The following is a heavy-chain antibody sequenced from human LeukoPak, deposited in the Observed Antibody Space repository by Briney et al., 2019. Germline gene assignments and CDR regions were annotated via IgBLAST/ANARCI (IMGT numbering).Heavy chain of an antibody. CDR2: INHSGST. Sequence: SETLSLTCAVYGGSFSGYYWSWIRQPPGKGLEWIGEINHSGSTNYNPSLKSRVTISVDTSKNQFSLKLSSVTAADTAVYYCARGRKGGSGSYYFSARGWFDPWGQGTLVTVSS. D-gene: IGHD3-10*01. J-gene: IGHJ5*02. V-gene: IGHV4-34*01. CDR1: GGSFSGYY. CDR3: ARGRKGGSGSYYFSARGWFDP.